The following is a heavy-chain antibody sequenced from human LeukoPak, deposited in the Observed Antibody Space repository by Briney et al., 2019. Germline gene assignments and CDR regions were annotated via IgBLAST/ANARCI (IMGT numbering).Heavy chain of an antibody. Sequence: PGGSLRLSCAASGFTFSNYAMNWVRQAPGKGLEWVSGISGSSGTINYAAPVKGRFTISRDNSRNTLYLQMNSLRADDTAVYYCAKRLGDPRAFDYWGQGTLDTVSS. D-gene: IGHD2-21*02. CDR1: GFTFSNYA. V-gene: IGHV3-23*01. J-gene: IGHJ4*02. CDR2: ISGSSGTI. CDR3: AKRLGDPRAFDY.